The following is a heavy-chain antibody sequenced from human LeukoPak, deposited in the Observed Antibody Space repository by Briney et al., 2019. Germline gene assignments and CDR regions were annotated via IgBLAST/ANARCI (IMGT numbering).Heavy chain of an antibody. Sequence: GGSLRLSCSASEFTFSSYEMNWVRQAPGKGLEWVSYISGGGDTTLYADSVKGRFTTSRDNAKNSLYLQLTSLRAEDTAVYYCARVGRIQYFDCWGQGTLVTASS. CDR2: ISGGGDTT. CDR3: ARVGRIQYFDC. CDR1: EFTFSSYE. J-gene: IGHJ4*02. D-gene: IGHD5-18*01. V-gene: IGHV3-48*03.